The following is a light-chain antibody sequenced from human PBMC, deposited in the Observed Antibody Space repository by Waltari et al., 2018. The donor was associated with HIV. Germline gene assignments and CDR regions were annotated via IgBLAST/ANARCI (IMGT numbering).Light chain of an antibody. Sequence: EIVMTQSPATVSVSPGDRATLSCRASQSISGNLAWYQQRRGQAPRLLIYGASTRASGIPARFSGSGSGPDFSLTISSLQSEDSALYYCQQYNHWPRTFGQGTKLEI. CDR1: QSISGN. CDR2: GAS. V-gene: IGKV3-15*01. CDR3: QQYNHWPRT. J-gene: IGKJ1*01.